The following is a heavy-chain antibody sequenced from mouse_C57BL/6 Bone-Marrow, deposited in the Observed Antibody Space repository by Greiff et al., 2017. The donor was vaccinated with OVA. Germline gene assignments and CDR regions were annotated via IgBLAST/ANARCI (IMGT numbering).Heavy chain of an antibody. CDR3: ARWGDLLGWYFDV. Sequence: VKLQQPGAELVKPGASVKMSCKASGYTFTSYWITWVKQRPGQGLEWIGDIYPGSGSTNYNEKFKSKATLTVDTSSSTAYMQLSSLTSEDSAVSYCARWGDLLGWYFDVWGTGTTVTVSS. D-gene: IGHD2-1*01. CDR2: IYPGSGST. J-gene: IGHJ1*03. CDR1: GYTFTSYW. V-gene: IGHV1-55*01.